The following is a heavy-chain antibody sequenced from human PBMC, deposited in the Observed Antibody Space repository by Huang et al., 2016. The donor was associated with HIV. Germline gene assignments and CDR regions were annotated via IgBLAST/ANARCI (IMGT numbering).Heavy chain of an antibody. V-gene: IGHV1-69*13. CDR2: IIPRFGTR. D-gene: IGHD3-16*01. Sequence: QVQLVQSGAEVRKPGSSVKVSCRASGGSFNNFGINWVRQAPGQGREWRGGIIPRFGTRKDAQRFKDRGTITADETTGVVHLEVTSLRSDDTAVYFCAKRGGAWGSPYAFDLWGPGTMVTVSS. CDR3: AKRGGAWGSPYAFDL. CDR1: GGSFNNFG. J-gene: IGHJ3*01.